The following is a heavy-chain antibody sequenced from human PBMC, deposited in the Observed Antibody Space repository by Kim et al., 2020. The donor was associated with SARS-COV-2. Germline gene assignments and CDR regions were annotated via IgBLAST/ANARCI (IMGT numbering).Heavy chain of an antibody. V-gene: IGHV1-3*01. J-gene: IGHJ4*02. CDR2: INAGNGNT. Sequence: ASVKVSCKAFGYTFTSYNMHWVRQAPGQRPEWMGWINAGNGNTKYSQKFQGRVTITRDTSASTDYMELSSLTSEDTAVYYCARESSSWYGDFDYWGQGTLVTVSS. D-gene: IGHD6-13*01. CDR3: ARESSSWYGDFDY. CDR1: GYTFTSYN.